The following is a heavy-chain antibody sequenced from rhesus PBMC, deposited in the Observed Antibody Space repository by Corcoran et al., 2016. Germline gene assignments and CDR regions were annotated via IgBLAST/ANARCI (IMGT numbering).Heavy chain of an antibody. CDR1: GGSISSGNG. CDR2: IYGSSGNT. V-gene: IGHV4S7*01. CDR3: ARNFSGGSWQFDY. Sequence: QVQLQESGPGLVKPSETLSLTCAVSGGSISSGNGWSWIRQPPGKGLEWIGYIYGSSGNTYYNASLKSRVTISKDTSKNQFSLKLTSVTAADTAVYYCARNFSGGSWQFDYWGQGV. D-gene: IGHD6-25*01. J-gene: IGHJ4*01.